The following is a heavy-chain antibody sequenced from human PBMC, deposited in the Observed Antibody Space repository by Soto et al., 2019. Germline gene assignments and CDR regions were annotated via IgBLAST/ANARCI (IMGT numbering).Heavy chain of an antibody. J-gene: IGHJ4*02. V-gene: IGHV3-33*01. CDR2: IWHDGSEN. CDR3: ARDYVARDFRGVIHY. Sequence: QVQLVESGGGVVQPGRSLRLSCAASGFTFSSYGMYWMRQAPGKGLEWVAVIWHDGSENYYADSVKGRFTISRDNSKSKLSLQMNSLRAEDTLVYYFARDYVARDFRGVIHYWGQGTRVTVSS. D-gene: IGHD3-10*01. CDR1: GFTFSSYG.